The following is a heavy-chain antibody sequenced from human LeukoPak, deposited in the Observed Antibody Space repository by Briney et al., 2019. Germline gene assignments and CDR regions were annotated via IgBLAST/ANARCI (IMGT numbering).Heavy chain of an antibody. CDR3: AALQGGSLHEVFDY. V-gene: IGHV1-69*05. Sequence: SVKVSCKASGGTFSSYAISWVRQAAGQGLEWMGGIIPIFGTANYAQKFQGRVTITTDESTSTAYMELSSLRSEDTAVYYCAALQGGSLHEVFDYWGQGTLVTVSS. J-gene: IGHJ4*02. CDR2: IIPIFGTA. D-gene: IGHD2-15*01. CDR1: GGTFSSYA.